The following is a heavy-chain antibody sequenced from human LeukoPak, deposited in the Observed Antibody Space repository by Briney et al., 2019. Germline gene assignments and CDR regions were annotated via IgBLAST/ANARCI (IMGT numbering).Heavy chain of an antibody. J-gene: IGHJ3*02. Sequence: SETLSLTCNVSSGSISGYYWTWLRQPPGKGLEWIGYIYYGGSTKYNPSLKSRVTISVDTSKNQFSLKLSSVTAADTAVYYCASPMDLGDAFDIWGQGTMVTVSS. CDR2: IYYGGST. CDR3: ASPMDLGDAFDI. D-gene: IGHD3-10*01. CDR1: SGSISGYY. V-gene: IGHV4-59*08.